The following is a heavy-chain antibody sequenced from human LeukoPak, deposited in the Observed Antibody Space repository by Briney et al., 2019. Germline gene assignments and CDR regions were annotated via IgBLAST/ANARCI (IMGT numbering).Heavy chain of an antibody. D-gene: IGHD1-1*01. V-gene: IGHV3-7*01. J-gene: IGHJ4*02. CDR1: GXTFSNSW. CDR2: IRADGGDK. CDR3: ARDGGTSFDY. Sequence: GGSLRLSCAASGXTFSNSWMTWVRQAPGKGLEWVANIRADGGDKHYVDSVKGRFTISRDNAKNSLYLQMNSLRAEDTAVYYCARDGGTSFDYWGQGTLVTVSS.